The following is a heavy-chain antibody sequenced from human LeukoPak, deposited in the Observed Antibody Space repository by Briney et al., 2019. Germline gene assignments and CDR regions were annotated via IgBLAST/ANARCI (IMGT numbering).Heavy chain of an antibody. D-gene: IGHD6-13*01. CDR3: ARFPAVGYPMYSSSSRYFDY. CDR1: GYTLTELS. J-gene: IGHJ4*02. CDR2: FDPEDGET. Sequence: ASVKVSCKVSGYTLTELSMHWVRQAPGKGLEWMGGFDPEDGETIYAQKLQGRVTMTTDTSTSTAYMELRSLRSDDTAVYYCARFPAVGYPMYSSSSRYFDYWGQGTLVTVSS. V-gene: IGHV1-24*01.